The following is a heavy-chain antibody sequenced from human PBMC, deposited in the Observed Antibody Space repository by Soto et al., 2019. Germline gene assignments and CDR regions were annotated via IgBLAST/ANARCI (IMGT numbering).Heavy chain of an antibody. CDR2: IYHSGST. D-gene: IGHD2-2*01. Sequence: SETLSLTCTVSGGSISSGGYSWSWIRQPPGKGLEWIGYIYHSGSTYYNPSLKSRVTISVDRSKNQFSLKLSPVTAADTAVYCCARVPDYWGQGTLVTVSS. CDR3: ARVPDY. CDR1: GGSISSGGYS. J-gene: IGHJ4*02. V-gene: IGHV4-30-2*01.